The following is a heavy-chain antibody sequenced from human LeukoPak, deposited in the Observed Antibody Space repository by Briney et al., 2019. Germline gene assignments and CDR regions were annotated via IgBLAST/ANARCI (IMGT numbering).Heavy chain of an antibody. CDR2: INHSGST. CDR3: ARASWFGELLGWFDP. V-gene: IGHV4-34*01. Sequence: SETLSLTCAVYGGSFSGYYWSWIRQPPGKGLEWIGEINHSGSTNYNPSLKSRVTISVDTSKNQFSLKLSSVTAADTAVYYCARASWFGELLGWFDPWGQGTLVTVSS. J-gene: IGHJ5*02. CDR1: GGSFSGYY. D-gene: IGHD3-10*01.